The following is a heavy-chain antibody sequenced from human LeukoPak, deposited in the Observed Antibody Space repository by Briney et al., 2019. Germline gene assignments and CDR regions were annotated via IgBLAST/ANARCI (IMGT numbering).Heavy chain of an antibody. Sequence: GGSLRLSCAASGFTFSSYAMHWVRQAPGKGLEWVAVISYDGSNKYYADSVKGRFTISRDNSKNTLYLQMNSLRAEDTAVYYCAKDPQWLVGGIDYWGQGTLVTVSS. V-gene: IGHV3-30-3*01. CDR3: AKDPQWLVGGIDY. CDR1: GFTFSSYA. CDR2: ISYDGSNK. J-gene: IGHJ4*02. D-gene: IGHD6-19*01.